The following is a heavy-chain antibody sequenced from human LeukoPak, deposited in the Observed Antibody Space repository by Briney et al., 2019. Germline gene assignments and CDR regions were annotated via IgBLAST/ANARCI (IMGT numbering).Heavy chain of an antibody. CDR2: IYYSGST. D-gene: IGHD5-12*01. V-gene: IGHV4-59*12. CDR1: GGSIGSYY. CDR3: ARGRLRLSDY. Sequence: SETLSLTCTVSGGSIGSYYWSWIRQPPGKGLEWIGYIYYSGSTNYNPSLKSRVTISVDTSKTQFSLKLSSVTAADTAVYYCARGRLRLSDYWGQGTLVTVSS. J-gene: IGHJ4*02.